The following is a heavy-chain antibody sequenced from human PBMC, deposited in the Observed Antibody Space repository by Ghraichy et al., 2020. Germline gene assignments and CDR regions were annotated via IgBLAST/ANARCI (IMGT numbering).Heavy chain of an antibody. J-gene: IGHJ4*02. CDR3: ARGVSGSDGWPDY. D-gene: IGHD1-26*01. CDR2: LNSDGTYL. Sequence: LSLTCAASGFTFSTYAMNWVRQAPGKGLEWISSLNSDGTYLFYADSVRGRFTISRDNSKNTLYLQMSSLRAEDTAVYFCARGVSGSDGWPDYWGLGTLVTVSS. CDR1: GFTFSTYA. V-gene: IGHV3-23*01.